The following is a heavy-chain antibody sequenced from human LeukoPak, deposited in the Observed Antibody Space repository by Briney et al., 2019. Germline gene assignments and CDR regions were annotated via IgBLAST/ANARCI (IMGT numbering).Heavy chain of an antibody. Sequence: GGSLRLSCAASGFTFSSYAMHWVRQAPGKGLEWVAVISYDGSNKYYADSVKGRFTISRDNSKNTLYLQMNSLRAEDTAVYYCAKDYEGLPHDYWGQGTLVTVSS. CDR2: ISYDGSNK. D-gene: IGHD3-3*01. J-gene: IGHJ4*02. CDR3: AKDYEGLPHDY. CDR1: GFTFSSYA. V-gene: IGHV3-30*04.